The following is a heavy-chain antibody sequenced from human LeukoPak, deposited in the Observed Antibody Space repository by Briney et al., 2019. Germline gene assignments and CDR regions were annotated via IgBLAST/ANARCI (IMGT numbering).Heavy chain of an antibody. V-gene: IGHV4-59*11. CDR1: GGSISSLY. D-gene: IGHD1-26*01. CDR2: IYYSGST. CDR3: ARVIVGAILWFDP. J-gene: IGHJ5*02. Sequence: SETLSLTCTVSGGSISSLYWSWIRQPPGKGLEWSGYIYYSGSTNYNPSLKSRVTISVDTSKNQSSLKLSSVTAANTAVYSCARVIVGAILWFDPWGQGTLVTVSS.